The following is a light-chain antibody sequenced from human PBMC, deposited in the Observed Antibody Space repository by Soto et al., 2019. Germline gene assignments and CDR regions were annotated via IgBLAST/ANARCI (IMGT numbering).Light chain of an antibody. CDR1: QSVSSSY. CDR3: QQCGSSPLT. Sequence: EIVLTQSPGTLSLSPGERATLSCRASQSVSSSYLAWYQQKPGQAPRLLIYGASSRATGIPDRFSGSGSGTDFTLNISRLEPEDFAVYYCQQCGSSPLTFGQGTKVEIK. V-gene: IGKV3-20*01. J-gene: IGKJ1*01. CDR2: GAS.